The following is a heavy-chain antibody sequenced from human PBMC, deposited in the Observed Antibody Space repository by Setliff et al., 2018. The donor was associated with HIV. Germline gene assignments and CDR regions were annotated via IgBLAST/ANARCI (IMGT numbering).Heavy chain of an antibody. D-gene: IGHD5-18*01. J-gene: IGHJ4*02. CDR2: IKQGGSEK. V-gene: IGHV3-7*01. CDR3: ARVADGYNSYFDY. CDR1: GFIFSSYW. Sequence: GGSLRLSCTASGFIFSSYWMSWVRQAPGKGLEWVANIKQGGSEKYYVDSVKGRFTMSRDNAKNSLFLQMHSLRAEDTAVYYCARVADGYNSYFDYWGQGALVTVSS.